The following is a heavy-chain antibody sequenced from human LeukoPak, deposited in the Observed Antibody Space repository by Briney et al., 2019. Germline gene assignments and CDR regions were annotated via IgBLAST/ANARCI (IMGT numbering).Heavy chain of an antibody. CDR3: VRGYDFWSGYYFV. CDR2: IYYSGNT. CDR1: GGSISSYY. D-gene: IGHD3-3*01. J-gene: IGHJ4*02. Sequence: PSETLSLTCTVSGGSISSYYWSWIRQPPGKGLEWIGYIYYSGNTNYNPSLKSRVTVSVDTSKNQFSLKLSSVTAADTAVYYCVRGYDFWSGYYFVWGQGTLVTVSS. V-gene: IGHV4-59*01.